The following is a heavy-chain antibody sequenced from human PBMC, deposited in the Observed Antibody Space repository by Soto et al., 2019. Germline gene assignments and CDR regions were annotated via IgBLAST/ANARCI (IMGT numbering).Heavy chain of an antibody. CDR2: IYPGNSDT. CDR1: GYRFSSYW. V-gene: IGHV5-51*01. D-gene: IGHD2-8*01. CDR3: ARQGSNGPYYYYGMDV. Sequence: PGESLKLSWKGSGYRFSSYWIAWVRPMHGKGLEWMGIIYPGNSDTRYSPSFQGQVTMSVDKSNSTAYLHWSSLKASDTAMYYCARQGSNGPYYYYGMDVWGQGTTVTVSS. J-gene: IGHJ6*02.